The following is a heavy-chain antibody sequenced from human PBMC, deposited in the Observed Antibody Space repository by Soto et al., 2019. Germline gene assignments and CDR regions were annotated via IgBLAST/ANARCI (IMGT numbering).Heavy chain of an antibody. D-gene: IGHD3-22*01. Sequence: PSETLSLTFTVSGGSISSGGYYWSWIRQHPGKGLEWIGYIYYSGSTYYSPSLKSRVTISVDTSKNQFSLKLSSVTAADTAVYYCARERRYYYDSSGSPSWGQGTLVTVSS. CDR3: ARERRYYYDSSGSPS. CDR2: IYYSGST. V-gene: IGHV4-31*03. CDR1: GGSISSGGYY. J-gene: IGHJ4*02.